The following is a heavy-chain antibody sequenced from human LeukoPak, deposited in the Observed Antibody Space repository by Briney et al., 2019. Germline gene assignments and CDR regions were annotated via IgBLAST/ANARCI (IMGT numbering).Heavy chain of an antibody. CDR1: GFTFSNYV. Sequence: GGSLRLFCAASGFTFSNYVMGWVPHAPGKGLEYGSAISGTGGATYYADSVKGRFTISRENSKNKLYLQINSLRAEDTAVYYCAKERAASGFDYWGQGTLVTVSS. V-gene: IGHV3-23*01. D-gene: IGHD6-13*01. J-gene: IGHJ4*02. CDR3: AKERAASGFDY. CDR2: ISGTGGAT.